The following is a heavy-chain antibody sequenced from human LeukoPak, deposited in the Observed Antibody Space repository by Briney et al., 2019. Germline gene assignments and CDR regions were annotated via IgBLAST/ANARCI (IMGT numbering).Heavy chain of an antibody. Sequence: KPGGSLRLSRAASGFTFSRYSMNWVRQAPGKGLEWVSSISSSSSYIYYADSVKGRFTISRDNAKNSLYLQMNSLRAEDTAVYYCARGTSGSYTENIHLEYWGQGTLVTVSS. V-gene: IGHV3-21*01. CDR2: ISSSSSYI. CDR3: ARGTSGSYTENIHLEY. J-gene: IGHJ4*02. D-gene: IGHD1-26*01. CDR1: GFTFSRYS.